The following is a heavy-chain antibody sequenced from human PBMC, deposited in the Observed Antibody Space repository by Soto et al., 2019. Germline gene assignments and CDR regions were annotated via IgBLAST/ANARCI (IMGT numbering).Heavy chain of an antibody. J-gene: IGHJ4*02. D-gene: IGHD6-13*01. CDR1: GYRFPYHW. CDR2: IYPRDSDV. V-gene: IGHV5-51*01. CDR3: ARSPRSSPYFDY. Sequence: PGESLKISCEASGYRFPYHWIGCVRQMPGKGLEWMGIIYPRDSDVRYSPSFLGKVTISADKSINTAYLQWNRLEASDTAFYFCARSPRSSPYFDYWGQGALLTVSS.